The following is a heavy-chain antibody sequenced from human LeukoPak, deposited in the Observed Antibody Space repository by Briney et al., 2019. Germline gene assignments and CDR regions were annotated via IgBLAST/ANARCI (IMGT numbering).Heavy chain of an antibody. CDR3: ARDARYSDYYYHGMDV. D-gene: IGHD3-9*01. CDR1: GYTFTSYG. CDR2: ISAYNGNT. J-gene: IGHJ6*02. V-gene: IGHV1-18*01. Sequence: ASVKVSCKASGYTFTSYGISWVRQAPGQGLEWMGWISAYNGNTNYAQKLQGRVTMTTDTSTSTAYMELRSLRSDDTAVYYCARDARYSDYYYHGMDVWGQGTTVTVSS.